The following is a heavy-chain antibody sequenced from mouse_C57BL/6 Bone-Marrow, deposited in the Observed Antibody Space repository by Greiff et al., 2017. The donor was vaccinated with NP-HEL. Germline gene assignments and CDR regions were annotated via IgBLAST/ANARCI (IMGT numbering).Heavy chain of an antibody. V-gene: IGHV3-6*01. D-gene: IGHD2-1*01. CDR3: ARGDYGTWYFDV. CDR1: GYSITSGYY. CDR2: ISYDGSN. J-gene: IGHJ1*03. Sequence: EVQVVESGPGLVKPSQSLSLTCSVTGYSITSGYYWNWIRQFPGNKLEWMGYISYDGSNNYNPSLKNRISITRDTSKNQFFLKLNSVTTEDTATYYCARGDYGTWYFDVWGTGTTVTVSS.